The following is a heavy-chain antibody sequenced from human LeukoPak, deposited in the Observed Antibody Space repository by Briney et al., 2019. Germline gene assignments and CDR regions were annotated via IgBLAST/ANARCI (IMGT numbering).Heavy chain of an antibody. CDR2: IYYSGST. V-gene: IGHV4-39*07. CDR3: ARARINWFDP. J-gene: IGHJ5*02. Sequence: NPSETLSLTCTVSGGSISSSSYYWGWIRQPPGKGLEWIGSIYYSGSTYYNPSLKSRVTISVDTSKNQFSLKLSSVTAADTALYYCARARINWFDPWGQGTLVTVSS. D-gene: IGHD1-14*01. CDR1: GGSISSSSYY.